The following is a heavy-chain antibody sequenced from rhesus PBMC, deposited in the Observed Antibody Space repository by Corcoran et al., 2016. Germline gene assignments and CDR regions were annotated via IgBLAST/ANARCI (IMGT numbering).Heavy chain of an antibody. V-gene: IGHV4-127*01. CDR1: GYSISSGYG. Sequence: QVQLQESGPGLVKPSETLSLTCAVSGYSISSGYGWTWIRPPPGQGLEWIGYISYRGSSDYTPSFKSRVTISIDTSKNHFSLKLSSVTAADTAVYYWARGMSGWAENSLDVWGRGVLVTVSS. CDR2: ISYRGSS. CDR3: ARGMSGWAENSLDV. J-gene: IGHJ5-2*02. D-gene: IGHD6-31*01.